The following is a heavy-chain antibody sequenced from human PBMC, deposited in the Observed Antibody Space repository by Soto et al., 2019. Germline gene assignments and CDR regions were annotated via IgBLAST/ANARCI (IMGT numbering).Heavy chain of an antibody. V-gene: IGHV1-69*13. D-gene: IGHD3-9*01. J-gene: IGHJ4*02. CDR3: ASGGLRKPYYDILTGQFDY. CDR1: GGTFSSYA. CDR2: IIPIFGTA. Sequence: GASVKVSCKASGGTFSSYAISWVRQAPGQGLDWMGGIIPIFGTANYAQKFQGRVTITADESTSTAYMELSSLRSEDTAVYYCASGGLRKPYYDILTGQFDYWGQGTLVTVSS.